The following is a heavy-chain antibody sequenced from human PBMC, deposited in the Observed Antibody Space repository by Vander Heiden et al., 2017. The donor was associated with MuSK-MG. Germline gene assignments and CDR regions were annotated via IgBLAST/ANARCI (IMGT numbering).Heavy chain of an antibody. J-gene: IGHJ4*02. D-gene: IGHD3-10*01. CDR1: GFTFRSYA. CDR2: ISGSGGST. Sequence: EVQLLESGGGLVQPGGSLRLSCAASGFTFRSYAMSWVRQAPGKGLEWVSAISGSGGSTYYADSVKGRFTISRDNSKNTLYLQMNSLRAEDTAVYYCAELGEAYGSGSSFDYWGQGTLVTVSS. CDR3: AELGEAYGSGSSFDY. V-gene: IGHV3-23*01.